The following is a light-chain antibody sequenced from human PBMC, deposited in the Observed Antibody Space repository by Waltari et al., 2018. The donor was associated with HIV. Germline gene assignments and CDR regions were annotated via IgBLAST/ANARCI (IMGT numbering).Light chain of an antibody. CDR1: SSNIGAGYD. CDR2: GNS. Sequence: TISCTGSSSNIGAGYDVHWYQQLPGTAPKLLIYGNSNRPSGVPDRFSGSKSGTSASLAITGLQAEDEADYYCQSYDSSLSGSVFGGGTKLTVL. V-gene: IGLV1-40*01. CDR3: QSYDSSLSGSV. J-gene: IGLJ2*01.